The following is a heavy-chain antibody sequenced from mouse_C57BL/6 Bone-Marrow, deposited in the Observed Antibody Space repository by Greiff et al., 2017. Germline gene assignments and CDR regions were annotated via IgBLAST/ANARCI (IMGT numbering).Heavy chain of an antibody. CDR2: ISSGGSYT. D-gene: IGHD2-1*01. CDR1: GFTFSSYG. Sequence: EVKLVESGGDLVKPGGSLKLSCAASGFTFSSYGMSWVRQTPDKRLEWVATISSGGSYTYYPDSVKGRFTISRDNAKNTLYLQMSSLKSEDTAMYYCCYGNCGYWGQGTTLTVSS. V-gene: IGHV5-6*01. J-gene: IGHJ2*01. CDR3: CYGNCGY.